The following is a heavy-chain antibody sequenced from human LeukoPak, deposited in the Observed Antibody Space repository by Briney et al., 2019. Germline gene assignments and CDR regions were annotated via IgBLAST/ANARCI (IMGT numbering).Heavy chain of an antibody. CDR3: AREEQVTIMDV. V-gene: IGHV3-21*01. D-gene: IGHD4-23*01. J-gene: IGHJ6*02. Sequence: GRSLRLSCAASGFTFSSCAMSWVRQAPGKGLEWVSSISSSSSYIYYADSVKGRFTISRDNAKNSLYLQMNSLRAEDTAVYYCAREEQVTIMDVWGQGTTVTVSS. CDR1: GFTFSSCA. CDR2: ISSSSSYI.